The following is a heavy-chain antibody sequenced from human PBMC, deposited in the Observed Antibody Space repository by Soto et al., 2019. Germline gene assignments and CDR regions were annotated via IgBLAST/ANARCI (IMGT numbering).Heavy chain of an antibody. D-gene: IGHD3-9*01. V-gene: IGHV4-59*01. CDR1: GGSISSYY. J-gene: IGHJ5*01. CDR3: ASHLPPVQELRYFDLGTHWFDS. CDR2: IYYSGST. Sequence: PSETLSLTCTVSGGSISSYYWSWIRQPPGKGLEWIGYIYYSGSTNYNPSLKSRVTISVDTSKNQFSLKLSSVTAADTAVYYCASHLPPVQELRYFDLGTHWFDSWGQGTLVTVS.